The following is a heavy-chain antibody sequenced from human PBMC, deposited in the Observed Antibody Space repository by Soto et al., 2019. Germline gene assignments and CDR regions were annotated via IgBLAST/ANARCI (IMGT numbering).Heavy chain of an antibody. J-gene: IGHJ4*02. D-gene: IGHD5-12*01. V-gene: IGHV2-5*02. CDR2: GYWDDDK. CDR1: GFSLSTNGMG. Sequence: QITVKESGLTLVKPTQTLTLTCTFSGFSLSTNGMGVGWIRQSPGKALEWLALGYWDDDKRYSPSLRSSLTTPQDTSKNPVDPTMTNMAPVDTATNYCARLTRGFYDSGRRWDKCNYWGQGTLVTVSS. CDR3: ARLTRGFYDSGRRWDKCNY.